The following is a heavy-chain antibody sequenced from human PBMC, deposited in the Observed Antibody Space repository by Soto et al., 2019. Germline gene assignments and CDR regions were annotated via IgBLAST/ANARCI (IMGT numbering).Heavy chain of an antibody. CDR1: GFTFSSYS. Sequence: GGSLRLSCAASGFTFSSYSMNWVRQAPGKGLEWVSYISSSSSTIYYADSVKGRFTISRDNAKNSLYLQMNSLRDEDTAVYYCARAPRPSNWGYYYYYMDVWGKGTTVTVSS. CDR3: ARAPRPSNWGYYYYYMDV. J-gene: IGHJ6*03. D-gene: IGHD7-27*01. CDR2: ISSSSSTI. V-gene: IGHV3-48*02.